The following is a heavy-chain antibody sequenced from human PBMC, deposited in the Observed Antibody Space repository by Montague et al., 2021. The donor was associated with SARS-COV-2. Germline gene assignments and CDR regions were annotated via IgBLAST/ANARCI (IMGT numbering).Heavy chain of an antibody. CDR1: GLIVSSNY. D-gene: IGHD2-15*01. Sequence: SLSLSLSASGLIVSSNYMSWVRRAPGKGLEWVSVIYSGGSTYYADSVKGRFTISRDNSKNTLYLQMNTLSAEDTAVYYCARGGSGGSCYSPPCYFDYWGQGTLVTVSS. CDR2: IYSGGST. V-gene: IGHV3-53*01. CDR3: ARGGSGGSCYSPPCYFDY. J-gene: IGHJ4*02.